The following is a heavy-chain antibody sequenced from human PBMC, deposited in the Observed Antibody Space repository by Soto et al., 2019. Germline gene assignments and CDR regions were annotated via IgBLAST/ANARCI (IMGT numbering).Heavy chain of an antibody. CDR1: GGSFSGYY. CDR2: INHSGST. CDR3: MKPYYDFWSGRPYYYYYGMDV. V-gene: IGHV4-34*01. D-gene: IGHD3-3*01. Sequence: LETLSLTCAVYGGSFSGYYWSWIRQPPGKGLEWIGEINHSGSTNYNPSLKSRVTISVDTFKNQFSLKLSSVTAADTAVYYCMKPYYDFWSGRPYYYYYGMDVWGQGTTVTVSS. J-gene: IGHJ6*02.